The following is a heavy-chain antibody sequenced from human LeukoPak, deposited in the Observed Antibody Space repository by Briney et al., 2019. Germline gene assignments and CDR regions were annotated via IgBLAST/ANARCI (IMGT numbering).Heavy chain of an antibody. J-gene: IGHJ4*02. CDR3: AKDYYDSSGYYADY. CDR2: IWYDGSNK. CDR1: GFTFSSYG. V-gene: IGHV3-33*06. D-gene: IGHD3-22*01. Sequence: GGSLRLSCAASGFTFSSYGMHWVRQAPGKELEWVAVIWYDGSNKYYADSVKGRFTISRDNSKNTLYLQMNSLRAEDTAVYYCAKDYYDSSGYYADYWGQGTLVTLSS.